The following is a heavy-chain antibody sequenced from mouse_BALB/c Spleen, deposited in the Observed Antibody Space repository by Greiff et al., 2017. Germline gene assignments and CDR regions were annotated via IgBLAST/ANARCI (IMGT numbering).Heavy chain of an antibody. J-gene: IGHJ4*01. D-gene: IGHD1-1*02. CDR1: GFAFSSYD. Sequence: VQLKESGGGLVKPGGSLKLSCAASGFAFSSYDMSWVRQTPEKRLEWVAYISSGGGSTYYPDTVKGRFTISRDNAKNTLYLQMSSLKSEDTAMYYCARHGYDYAMDYWGQGTSVTVSS. V-gene: IGHV5-12-1*01. CDR3: ARHGYDYAMDY. CDR2: ISSGGGST.